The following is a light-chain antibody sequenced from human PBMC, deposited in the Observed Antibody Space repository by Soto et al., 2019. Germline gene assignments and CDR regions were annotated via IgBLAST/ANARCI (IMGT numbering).Light chain of an antibody. V-gene: IGKV3-20*01. CDR3: QQYGSSPNT. CDR1: QSISNNY. J-gene: IGKJ2*01. Sequence: EIVLTQSPGTLSLSPGERATLSCRASQSISNNYLAWYQQKPGQASRLIIYGASTRATGIPDRFSGSGSGTDFTLTISRLEPEDFAVYYCQQYGSSPNTFGQGAKLEIK. CDR2: GAS.